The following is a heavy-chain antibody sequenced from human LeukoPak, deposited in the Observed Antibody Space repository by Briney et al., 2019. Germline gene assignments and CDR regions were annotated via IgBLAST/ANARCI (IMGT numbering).Heavy chain of an antibody. Sequence: ASVKVSCKASGGTFSSYAISWVRQAPGQGLEWMGGIIPIFGTANYAQKFQGRVTITTDESTSTAYMELSSLRSEDTAMYYCARSGCSSTSCYGGGTDYWGQGTLVTVSS. CDR1: GGTFSSYA. V-gene: IGHV1-69*05. CDR3: ARSGCSSTSCYGGGTDY. CDR2: IIPIFGTA. D-gene: IGHD2-2*01. J-gene: IGHJ4*02.